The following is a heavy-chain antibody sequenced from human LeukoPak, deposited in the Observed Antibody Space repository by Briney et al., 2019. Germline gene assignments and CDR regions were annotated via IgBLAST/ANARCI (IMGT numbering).Heavy chain of an antibody. Sequence: PGGSLRLSCSASGFTFSSSAMHWVRQAPGKGLEYVSAIVSNGGSTYYADSVKGRFTISRDNSKNTLYLQMSSLRAEDTAVYYCVKPSGYSGYRYFFDYWGQGTLVTVSS. J-gene: IGHJ4*02. CDR2: IVSNGGST. CDR1: GFTFSSSA. D-gene: IGHD5-12*01. CDR3: VKPSGYSGYRYFFDY. V-gene: IGHV3-64D*06.